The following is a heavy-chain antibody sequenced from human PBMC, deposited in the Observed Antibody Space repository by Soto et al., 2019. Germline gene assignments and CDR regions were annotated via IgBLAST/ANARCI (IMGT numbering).Heavy chain of an antibody. Sequence: PGGSLRLSCTASGFTFGDYAMSWFRQAPGKGLEWVGFIRSKAYGGTTEYAASVKGRFTISRGDSKSIAYLQMNSLKTEDTAVYYCTRGWEEYYDFWSGYDVGRNFDYWGQGTLVTVSS. CDR3: TRGWEEYYDFWSGYDVGRNFDY. CDR2: IRSKAYGGTT. D-gene: IGHD3-3*01. CDR1: GFTFGDYA. J-gene: IGHJ4*02. V-gene: IGHV3-49*03.